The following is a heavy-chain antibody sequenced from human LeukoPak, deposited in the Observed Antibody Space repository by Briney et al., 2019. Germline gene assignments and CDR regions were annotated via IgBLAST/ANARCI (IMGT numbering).Heavy chain of an antibody. CDR1: GYTFTGYY. Sequence: ASVKVSCKTSGYTFTGYYIHWVRQAPGQGPEWLGWINPNTGDINYAQKFQGRVTTTRDTSISTAYMELSSLRSDDTAVYYCGRDVSSVATAAPGHWGVDVWGQGTTVTVSS. CDR3: GRDVSSVATAAPGHWGVDV. CDR2: INPNTGDI. J-gene: IGHJ6*02. V-gene: IGHV1-2*02. D-gene: IGHD6-13*01.